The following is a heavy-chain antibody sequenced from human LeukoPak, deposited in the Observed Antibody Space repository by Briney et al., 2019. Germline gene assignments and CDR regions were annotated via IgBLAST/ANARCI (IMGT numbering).Heavy chain of an antibody. Sequence: SETQSLTCAVYGGSFSGYYWSWIRQSPGKGLEWIGEIIHRGSTNYNPSLKSRVTISVDTSKNQFSLKLSSVTAADTAVYYCARARVTMVRGVIWYYYGMDVWGKGTTVTVSS. J-gene: IGHJ6*04. CDR3: ARARVTMVRGVIWYYYGMDV. D-gene: IGHD3-10*01. CDR1: GGSFSGYY. V-gene: IGHV4-34*12. CDR2: IIHRGST.